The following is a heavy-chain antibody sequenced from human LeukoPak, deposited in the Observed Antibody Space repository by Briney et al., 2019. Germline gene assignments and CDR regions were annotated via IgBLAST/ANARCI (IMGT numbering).Heavy chain of an antibody. CDR3: ATGRKIEAAPDAFDI. CDR1: GGSFSCYY. V-gene: IGHV4-34*01. CDR2: INHSGST. J-gene: IGHJ3*02. D-gene: IGHD3-22*01. Sequence: SEALSLPFAVYGGSFSCYYWRWIRPPPGKGVEGIGEINHSGSTNYNPSLKSRVTISVDTSKNQFSLKLSSVTAADTAVYYCATGRKIEAAPDAFDIWGQGTMVTVSS.